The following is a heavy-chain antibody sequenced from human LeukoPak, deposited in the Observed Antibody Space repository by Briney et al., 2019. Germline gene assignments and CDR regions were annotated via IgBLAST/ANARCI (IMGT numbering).Heavy chain of an antibody. CDR3: ARWYYYETSGLYYGSFDN. CDR1: GFTFSSHG. V-gene: IGHV3-23*01. J-gene: IGHJ5*02. D-gene: IGHD3-22*01. Sequence: PGGSLRLSCAASGFTFSSHGMNWVRQAPGKGLQWVSVIIGSGSSTYYADSVKGRFTISRDNARNTLYLQMNSLGAEDTAVYYCARWYYYETSGLYYGSFDNWGQGTLVTVSS. CDR2: IIGSGSST.